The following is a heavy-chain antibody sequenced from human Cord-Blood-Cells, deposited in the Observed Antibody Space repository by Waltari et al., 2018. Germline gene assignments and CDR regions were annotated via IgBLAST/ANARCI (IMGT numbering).Heavy chain of an antibody. D-gene: IGHD3-10*01. J-gene: IGHJ5*02. Sequence: QVQLQQWGAGLLKPSETLSLTCAVYGGSFSGYYWSWIRQPPGKGLEWIGEINHSGRPNYNPSLKSRVTISVDTSKNQFSLKLSSVTAADTAVYYCARRQGYGSGSYIWFDPWGQGTLVTVSS. CDR2: INHSGRP. V-gene: IGHV4-34*01. CDR3: ARRQGYGSGSYIWFDP. CDR1: GGSFSGYY.